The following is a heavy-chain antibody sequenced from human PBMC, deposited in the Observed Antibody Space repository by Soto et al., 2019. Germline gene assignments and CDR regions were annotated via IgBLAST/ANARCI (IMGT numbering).Heavy chain of an antibody. J-gene: IGHJ4*02. CDR1: GGTFSSYA. Sequence: SVKVSCKASGGTFSSYAISWVRQAPGQGLEWMGGIIPIFGTANYAQKFQGRVTITADESTSAAYMELSSLRSEDTAVYYCATGSTGSEVLYYYDSSGYDNYYFDYWGQGTLVTVSS. CDR2: IIPIFGTA. V-gene: IGHV1-69*13. D-gene: IGHD3-22*01. CDR3: ATGSTGSEVLYYYDSSGYDNYYFDY.